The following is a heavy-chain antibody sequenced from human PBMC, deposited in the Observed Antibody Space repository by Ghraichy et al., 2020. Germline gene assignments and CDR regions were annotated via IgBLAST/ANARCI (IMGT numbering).Heavy chain of an antibody. CDR2: INPNSGGT. CDR1: EYTFTGQY. D-gene: IGHD3-10*01. J-gene: IGHJ6*03. Sequence: ASVKVSCKASEYTFTGQYLHWVRQAPGQGLEWMGRINPNSGGTDYAQKFQGRVTMTRDTSISTAYMELDSLRSDDTAVYYCARGRGVQGVHYYMDVWGKGTTVTVSS. V-gene: IGHV1-2*06. CDR3: ARGRGVQGVHYYMDV.